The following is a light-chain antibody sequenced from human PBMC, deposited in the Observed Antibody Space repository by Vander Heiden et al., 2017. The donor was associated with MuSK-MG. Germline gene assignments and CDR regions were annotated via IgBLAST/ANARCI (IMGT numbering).Light chain of an antibody. V-gene: IGLV2-14*01. CDR1: SSDVGGYNY. CDR2: EVS. J-gene: IGLJ3*02. Sequence: QSALTQPASVSGSPGQSITISCPGTSSDVGGYNYVSWDQQHPGKATKLMIYEVSSRPSGVSDRFSGSKSGNTASLTISGLQADDEADYYCISYTSSTSWVFGGGTKVTVL. CDR3: ISYTSSTSWV.